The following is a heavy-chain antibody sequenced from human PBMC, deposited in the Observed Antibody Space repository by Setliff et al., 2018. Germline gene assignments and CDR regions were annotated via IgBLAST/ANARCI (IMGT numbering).Heavy chain of an antibody. D-gene: IGHD6-6*01. V-gene: IGHV4-34*01. CDR2: INYLGNT. Sequence: PSETLSLTCAVYGGSFSDSYWSWIRQPPGKGLEWIGDINYLGNTNYNPSLKTRVTISVDTSKNQFSLKLVSMTASDTAMYYCASYSSSSKGAFDIWGQGTRVTVSS. J-gene: IGHJ3*02. CDR3: ASYSSSSKGAFDI. CDR1: GGSFSDSY.